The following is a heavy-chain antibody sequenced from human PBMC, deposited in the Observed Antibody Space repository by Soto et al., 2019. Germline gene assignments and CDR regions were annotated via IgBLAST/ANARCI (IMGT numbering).Heavy chain of an antibody. D-gene: IGHD4-17*01. J-gene: IGHJ4*02. CDR3: ARMSYGDLLVDY. CDR1: GFTFSSYG. V-gene: IGHV3-33*01. CDR2: IWYDGSNK. Sequence: QVQLVESGGGVVQPGRSLRLSCAASGFTFSSYGMHWVRQAPGKGLEWVAVIWYDGSNKYYADSVKGRFTISRDNSKNTLYLQMNSLRAEDTAVYYCARMSYGDLLVDYWGQGTLVTVSS.